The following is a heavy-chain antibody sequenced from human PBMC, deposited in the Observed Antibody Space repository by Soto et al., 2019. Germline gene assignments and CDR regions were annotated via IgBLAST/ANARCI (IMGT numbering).Heavy chain of an antibody. V-gene: IGHV3-49*04. J-gene: IGHJ5*02. CDR2: IRSKAYGGTT. CDR3: TRDRSGSSWYVRLNWFDP. CDR1: GFTFGDYA. Sequence: GSLRLSCTASGFTFGDYAMSWVRQAPGKGLEWVGFIRSKAYGGTTEYAASVKGRFTISRDDSKSIAYLQMNSLKTEDTAVYYCTRDRSGSSWYVRLNWFDPWGQGTLVTVSS. D-gene: IGHD6-13*01.